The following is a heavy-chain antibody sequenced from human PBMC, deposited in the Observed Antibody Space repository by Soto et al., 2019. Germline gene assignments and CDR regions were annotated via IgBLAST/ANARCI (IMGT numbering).Heavy chain of an antibody. J-gene: IGHJ4*02. CDR1: GFTFSSYS. Sequence: EVQLVESGGGLVQPGGSLRLSCAASGFTFSSYSMNWVRQAPGKGLEWVSYISSSSSTIYYADSVKGRFNISRDNAKNSLYLQMNSLRAEDTAVYYCARANYYGSPGDFDYWGQGTLVTVSS. CDR3: ARANYYGSPGDFDY. V-gene: IGHV3-48*01. D-gene: IGHD3-10*01. CDR2: ISSSSSTI.